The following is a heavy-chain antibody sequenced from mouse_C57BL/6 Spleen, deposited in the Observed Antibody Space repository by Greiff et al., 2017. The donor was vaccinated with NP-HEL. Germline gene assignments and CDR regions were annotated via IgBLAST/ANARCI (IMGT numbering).Heavy chain of an antibody. Sequence: EVMLVESGGGLVKPGGSLKLSCAASGFTFSSYAMSWVRQTPEKRLEWVATISDGGSYTYYPDNVKGRFTISRDIAKNNLYLQMSHLKSEDTAMYYCARGGVPYAMDYWGQGTSVTVSS. CDR3: ARGGVPYAMDY. J-gene: IGHJ4*01. V-gene: IGHV5-4*03. CDR2: ISDGGSYT. CDR1: GFTFSSYA.